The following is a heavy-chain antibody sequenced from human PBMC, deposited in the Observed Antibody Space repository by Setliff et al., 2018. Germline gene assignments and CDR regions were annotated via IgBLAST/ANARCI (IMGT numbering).Heavy chain of an antibody. CDR1: GDSIFDNY. D-gene: IGHD3-9*01. CDR2: ISYTGST. Sequence: SETLSLTCSVSGDSIFDNYWSWIRQSPGRGLEWIAYISYTGSTNYNPSLKSRVTISLDTSKNHFSLNLRSVTAADTAVYYCARAPNDLGVDWLFNNYFDYWGHGTLVTVSS. CDR3: ARAPNDLGVDWLFNNYFDY. V-gene: IGHV4-59*08. J-gene: IGHJ4*01.